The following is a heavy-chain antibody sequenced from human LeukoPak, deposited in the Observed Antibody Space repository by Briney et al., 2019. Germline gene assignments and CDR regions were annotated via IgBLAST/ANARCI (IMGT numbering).Heavy chain of an antibody. CDR3: ARHYGDYVYFFDF. V-gene: IGHV3-53*01. CDR2: IYSGGST. J-gene: IGHJ4*02. Sequence: GGSLRLSCAASGFTVSSNYMSWVRQAPGKGLEWVSVIYSGGSTYYADSVKGRFTISRDNSKNTLYLQMNSLRAGDTAVYYCARHYGDYVYFFDFWGQGTLVTVSS. D-gene: IGHD4-17*01. CDR1: GFTVSSNY.